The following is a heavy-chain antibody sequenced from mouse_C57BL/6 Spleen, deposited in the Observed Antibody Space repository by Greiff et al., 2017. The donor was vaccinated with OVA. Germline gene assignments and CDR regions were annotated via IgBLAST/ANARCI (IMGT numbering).Heavy chain of an antibody. CDR1: GYTFTSYW. D-gene: IGHD2-10*02. V-gene: IGHV1-59*01. Sequence: QVQLKQPGAELVRPGTSVKLSCKASGYTFTSYWMHWVKQRPGQGLEWIGVIDPSDSYTNYNQKFKGKATLTVDTSSSTAYMQLSSLTSEDSAVYYCARSGYGNYFFDYWGQGTTLTVSS. J-gene: IGHJ2*01. CDR2: IDPSDSYT. CDR3: ARSGYGNYFFDY.